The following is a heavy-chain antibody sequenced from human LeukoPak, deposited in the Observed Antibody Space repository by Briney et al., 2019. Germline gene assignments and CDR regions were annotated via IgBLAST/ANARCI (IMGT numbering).Heavy chain of an antibody. J-gene: IGHJ4*02. CDR3: ARGSSLDY. CDR2: IYHSGST. CDR1: GGSISSGGYY. D-gene: IGHD6-6*01. V-gene: IGHV4-30-2*01. Sequence: PSETLSLTCTVSGGSISSGGYYWSWIRQPPGKGLEWIGYIYHSGSTYYNPSLKSRVTISVDRSKNQFSLKLSSVTAADTAVYYCARGSSLDYWGQGTLVTVSS.